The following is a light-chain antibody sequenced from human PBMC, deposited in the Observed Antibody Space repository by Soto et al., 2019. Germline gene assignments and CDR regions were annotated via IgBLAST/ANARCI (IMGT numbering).Light chain of an antibody. CDR3: SSYAGNSNFVI. J-gene: IGLJ2*01. CDR1: SSDIGRYNY. CDR2: EVN. Sequence: QSALTQPPSASGSPGQSVTVSCTGSSSDIGRYNYVSWYQQHPGKAPKLIIFEVNKRPSGVPDRFYGSKSANTASLTVSGLQGDDEADYYCSSYAGNSNFVIFGGGTKLTVL. V-gene: IGLV2-8*01.